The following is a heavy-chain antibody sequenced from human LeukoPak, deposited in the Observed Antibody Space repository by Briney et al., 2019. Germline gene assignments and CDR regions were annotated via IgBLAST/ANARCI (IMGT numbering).Heavy chain of an antibody. CDR1: GFTFSDYY. D-gene: IGHD3-22*01. CDR2: ISSSGSTI. J-gene: IGHJ3*02. Sequence: PGGSLRLSCAASGFTFSDYYMSWIRQAPGKGLEWVSYISSSGSTIYYADSVKGRFTISRDNAKNSLYLQMNSLRAEDTAVYYCAKEYLAYYDSSGYYRADAFDIWGQGTMVTVSS. V-gene: IGHV3-11*01. CDR3: AKEYLAYYDSSGYYRADAFDI.